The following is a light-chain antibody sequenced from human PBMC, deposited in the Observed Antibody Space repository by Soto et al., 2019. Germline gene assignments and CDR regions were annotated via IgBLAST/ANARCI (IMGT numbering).Light chain of an antibody. CDR1: QSISSY. V-gene: IGKV1-39*01. CDR2: AAS. J-gene: IGKJ4*01. Sequence: DIQMTQSPSSLSASVGDRVTITCRAGQSISSYLNWYQQKPGKAPKLLIYAASSLQSGVPSRFSGRGSGTDFTLTISNLQPEDFATYYCQQVHNFPLTFGGGTKVDIK. CDR3: QQVHNFPLT.